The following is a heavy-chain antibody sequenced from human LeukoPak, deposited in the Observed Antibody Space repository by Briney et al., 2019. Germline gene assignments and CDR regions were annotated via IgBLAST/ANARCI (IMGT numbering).Heavy chain of an antibody. CDR1: GGSISSSSYY. CDR2: IYYSGST. D-gene: IGHD3-10*01. V-gene: IGHV4-39*07. Sequence: SETLSLTCTVSGGSISSSSYYWGWIRQPPGKGLEWIGSIYYSGSTYYNPSLKSRVTISVDTSKNQFSLKLSSVTAADTAVYYCAGIRFGELFSWFDPWGQGALVTVSS. CDR3: AGIRFGELFSWFDP. J-gene: IGHJ5*02.